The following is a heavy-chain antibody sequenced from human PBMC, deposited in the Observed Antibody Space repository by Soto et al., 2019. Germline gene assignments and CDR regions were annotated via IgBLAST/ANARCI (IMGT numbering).Heavy chain of an antibody. Sequence: QVQLVESGGGVVQPGRSLRLSCAASGFTFSSYAMHWVRQAPGKGLEWVAVISYDGSNKYYADSVKGRFTISRDNSKNSLYLQMNSLRSEDTAVYYCARVVIGCYYFDYWGQGTLVSVSS. CDR2: ISYDGSNK. CDR3: ARVVIGCYYFDY. D-gene: IGHD6-19*01. J-gene: IGHJ4*02. CDR1: GFTFSSYA. V-gene: IGHV3-30-3*01.